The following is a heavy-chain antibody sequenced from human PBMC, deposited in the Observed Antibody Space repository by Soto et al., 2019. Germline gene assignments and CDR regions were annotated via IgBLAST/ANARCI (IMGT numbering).Heavy chain of an antibody. CDR1: GGSISNSANH. CDR3: SKGVRGVPNWFDP. D-gene: IGHD3-10*01. V-gene: IGHV4-31*03. Sequence: QVQLQESGPGLVRPSQTLPLSCTVSGGSISNSANHWSWIRQHPGEGLEWIGYIYYSGGTYYSPSLKGRVTMSIDASKNQFSLKLSSVTAADTAVYYCSKGVRGVPNWFDPRGQGTLVTVSS. CDR2: IYYSGGT. J-gene: IGHJ5*02.